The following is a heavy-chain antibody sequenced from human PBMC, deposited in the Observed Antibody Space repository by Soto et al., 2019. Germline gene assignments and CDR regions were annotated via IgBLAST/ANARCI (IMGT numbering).Heavy chain of an antibody. J-gene: IGHJ5*02. D-gene: IGHD1-26*01. CDR3: AKDKGWELLGGFDP. CDR2: ISWNSGSI. CDR1: GFTFDDYA. Sequence: EVQLVESGGGLVQPGRSLRLSCAASGFTFDDYAMHWVRQTSGKGLEWVSGISWNSGSIGYADSVKGRFTISRDNAKNSLYLQMNSLRAEDTALYYCAKDKGWELLGGFDPWGQGTLVTVSS. V-gene: IGHV3-9*01.